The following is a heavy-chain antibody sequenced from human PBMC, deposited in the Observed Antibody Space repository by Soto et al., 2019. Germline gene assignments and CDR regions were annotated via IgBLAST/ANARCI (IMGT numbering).Heavy chain of an antibody. Sequence: LRLSCAASGFTFSSYAMSWVRQAPGKGLEWVSAISGSGGSTYYADSVKGRFTISRDNSKNTLYLQMNSLRAEDTAVYYCAKDRGMDYYGSGSSLNWFDPWGQGTLVTVS. D-gene: IGHD3-10*01. CDR2: ISGSGGST. J-gene: IGHJ5*02. CDR3: AKDRGMDYYGSGSSLNWFDP. V-gene: IGHV3-23*01. CDR1: GFTFSSYA.